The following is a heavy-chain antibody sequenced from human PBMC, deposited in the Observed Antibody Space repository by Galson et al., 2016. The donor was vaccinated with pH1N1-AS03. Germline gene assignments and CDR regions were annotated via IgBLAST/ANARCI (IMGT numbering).Heavy chain of an antibody. V-gene: IGHV4-34*12. CDR3: ARRPTGIDY. Sequence: ETLSLTCTVSRGSFGGAYWTWLRQPPGKGLEWIGEIIIGRGLPPTYTPSLKRRVTISIDTSRGELSLKLRSVTTADTGAYYCARRPTGIDYWGQGVQVTVSS. CDR2: IIIGRGLPP. CDR1: RGSFGGAY. D-gene: IGHD3-10*01. J-gene: IGHJ4*02.